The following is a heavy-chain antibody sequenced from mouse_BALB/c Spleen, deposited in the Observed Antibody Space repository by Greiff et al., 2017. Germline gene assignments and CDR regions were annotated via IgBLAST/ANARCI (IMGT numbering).Heavy chain of an antibody. CDR2: IDPENGNT. CDR3: TRREFFDY. Sequence: VQLQQSGAELVRPGALVKLSCKASGFNIKDYYMHWVQQRPEQGLEWIGWIDPENGNTIYDPKFQGKASITADTTSNTAYLQLSSLTSEDTAVYYCTRREFFDYWGQGTTLTVSS. J-gene: IGHJ2*01. CDR1: GFNIKDYY. V-gene: IGHV14-1*02.